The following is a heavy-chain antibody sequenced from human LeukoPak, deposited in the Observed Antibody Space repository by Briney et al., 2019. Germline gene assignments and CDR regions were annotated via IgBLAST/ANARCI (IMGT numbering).Heavy chain of an antibody. J-gene: IGHJ4*02. Sequence: PGGSLRLSCVVSGFSFGTYSMHWARQVPGKGLEWVAVIWYDGSNEDYADSVKGRFTISRDNSKNTLYLQMNSLRAEDTAVYYCARVVVVAGTGWDYFDYWGQGTLVTVSS. CDR3: ARVVVVAGTGWDYFDY. CDR2: IWYDGSNE. D-gene: IGHD2-15*01. V-gene: IGHV3-33*01. CDR1: GFSFGTYS.